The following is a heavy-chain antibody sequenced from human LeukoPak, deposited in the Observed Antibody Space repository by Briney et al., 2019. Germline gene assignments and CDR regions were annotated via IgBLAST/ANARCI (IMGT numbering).Heavy chain of an antibody. D-gene: IGHD2-2*01. J-gene: IGHJ5*02. V-gene: IGHV3-48*03. CDR3: ARALSRYRSSTSCRNWFDP. CDR2: ISSSGSTI. CDR1: GFTFSSYE. Sequence: GGSLRLSCAASGFTFSSYEMNWVRQAPGKGLEWVSYISSSGSTIYYADSVKGRFTNSRDNAKNSLYLQMNSLRAEDTAVYYCARALSRYRSSTSCRNWFDPWGQGTLVTVSS.